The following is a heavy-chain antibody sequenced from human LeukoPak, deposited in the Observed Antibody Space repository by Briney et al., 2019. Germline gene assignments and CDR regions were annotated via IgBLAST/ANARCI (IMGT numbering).Heavy chain of an antibody. J-gene: IGHJ4*02. V-gene: IGHV4-31*03. D-gene: IGHD3-9*01. CDR1: GGSISSGGYY. CDR2: IYYNGST. Sequence: SETLSLTCNVSGGSISSGGYYWGWIRQHPGKGLKWIGYIYYNGSTCYNPSLEGRVTISVDTSKNQFSLKLTSVTAAETAVYYCPRAQLDILTGDTHDLRLHNFDYWGQGTLGTVSS. CDR3: PRAQLDILTGDTHDLRLHNFDY.